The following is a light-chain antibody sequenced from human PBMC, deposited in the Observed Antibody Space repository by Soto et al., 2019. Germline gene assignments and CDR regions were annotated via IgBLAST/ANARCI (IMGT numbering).Light chain of an antibody. V-gene: IGLV2-14*01. CDR1: SSDVGGYNY. Sequence: QSALTQPASVSGSPGQSITISCTGTSSDVGGYNYVSWYQQHPGKAPKLMIFEVSYRPSGVSNRFSGSKSGNTASLTISGLQAEDEADYYCSSYTSSSTPWVFGGGTKLT. CDR3: SSYTSSSTPWV. J-gene: IGLJ3*02. CDR2: EVS.